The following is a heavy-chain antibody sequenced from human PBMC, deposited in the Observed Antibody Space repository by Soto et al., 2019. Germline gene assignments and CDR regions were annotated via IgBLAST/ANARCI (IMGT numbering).Heavy chain of an antibody. V-gene: IGHV4-39*01. D-gene: IGHD2-2*01. CDR2: IYYSGST. Sequence: ASETLSLTCTVSGGSISSGSYYGGWIRQPPGKGLEWIGSIYYSGSTYYNPSLKSRVTISVDTSKNQFSLRVTSVTVADTAVYYCARLGGYCSGTSTSCYGFYGMDVWGQGTTVTVSS. CDR3: ARLGGYCSGTSTSCYGFYGMDV. CDR1: GGSISSGSYY. J-gene: IGHJ6*02.